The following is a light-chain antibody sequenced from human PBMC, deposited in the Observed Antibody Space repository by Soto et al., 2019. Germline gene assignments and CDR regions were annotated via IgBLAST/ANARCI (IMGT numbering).Light chain of an antibody. CDR1: QSVSSSY. J-gene: IGKJ3*01. Sequence: EIVLTQSPGTLSVSPGERATLSCRASQSVSSSYLAWYQQKPGQAPRLLIYGPSSRATGIPDRFSGSGSGTNFTLTISRLEPEDFAVYYCQQYGSFTFGPGTKVDIK. V-gene: IGKV3-20*01. CDR3: QQYGSFT. CDR2: GPS.